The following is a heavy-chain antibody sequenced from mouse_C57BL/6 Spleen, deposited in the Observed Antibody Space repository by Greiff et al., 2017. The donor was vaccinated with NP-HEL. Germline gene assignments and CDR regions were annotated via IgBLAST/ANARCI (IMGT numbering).Heavy chain of an antibody. V-gene: IGHV1-7*01. J-gene: IGHJ2*01. Sequence: VQLQQSGAELAKPGASVKLSCKASGYTFTSYWMHWVKQRPGQGLEWIGYINPSSGYTKYNQKFKDKATLTADKSSSTAYMQLSSLTYEDSAVYDCTRAYYSNYGDYWGQGTTLTVSS. CDR3: TRAYYSNYGDY. D-gene: IGHD2-5*01. CDR1: GYTFTSYW. CDR2: INPSSGYT.